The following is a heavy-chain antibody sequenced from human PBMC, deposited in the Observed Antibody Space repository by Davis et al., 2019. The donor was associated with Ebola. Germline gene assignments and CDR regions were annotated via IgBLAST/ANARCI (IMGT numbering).Heavy chain of an antibody. CDR2: ISSSSSYI. CDR3: ATQGNYYDSSGYDFDY. Sequence: PSETLSLTCTVSGGSISSSSYYWGWIRQAPGKGLEWVSSISSSSSYIYYADSVKGRFTISRDNAKNSLYLQMNSLRAEDTAVYYCATQGNYYDSSGYDFDYWGQGTLVTVSS. J-gene: IGHJ4*02. CDR1: GGSISSSS. D-gene: IGHD3-22*01. V-gene: IGHV3-21*01.